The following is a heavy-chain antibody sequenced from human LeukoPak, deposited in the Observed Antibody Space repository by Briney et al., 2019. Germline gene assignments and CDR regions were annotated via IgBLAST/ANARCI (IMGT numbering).Heavy chain of an antibody. CDR3: ARDGKHIAVPGVRYPMDV. D-gene: IGHD6-19*01. J-gene: IGHJ6*02. V-gene: IGHV1-3*01. Sequence: ASVKVSCKPSGYIFMSYYMHWVRQAPGQRLEWMGRINAANGNAAYSQKFQGRVIITTDTSANTAYMELSSLRSGDTAVYYCARDGKHIAVPGVRYPMDVWGQGTAVTVSS. CDR1: GYIFMSYY. CDR2: INAANGNA.